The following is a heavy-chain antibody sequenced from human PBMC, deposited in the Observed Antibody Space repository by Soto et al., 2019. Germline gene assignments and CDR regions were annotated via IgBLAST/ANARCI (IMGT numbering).Heavy chain of an antibody. Sequence: QVQLQQWGAGLLKPSETLSPTCPVNGGSLNDFYWAWFPQPPGRGLEWIGEIYHSGNTYYNPSLESRVIMSVDTSKKQFSLRLNSVTAADTAMYYCARVRRGFNRESWSYWYNGMDVWGQGTTVTVS. CDR3: ARVRRGFNRESWSYWYNGMDV. CDR2: IYHSGNT. J-gene: IGHJ6*02. D-gene: IGHD3-16*01. CDR1: GGSLNDFY. V-gene: IGHV4-34*02.